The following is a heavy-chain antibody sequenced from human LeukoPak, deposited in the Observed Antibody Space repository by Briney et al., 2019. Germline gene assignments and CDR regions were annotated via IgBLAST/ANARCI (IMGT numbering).Heavy chain of an antibody. J-gene: IGHJ2*01. V-gene: IGHV4-59*01. Sequence: SETLSLTCTVSGGSISSYYWSWIRQPPGKGLEWIGYIYYSGSTNYNPSLKSRVTISVDTSKNQFSLKLSSVTAADTAVYYCARMEYYDILTGYYKDHWYFDLWGRGTLVTVSS. CDR2: IYYSGST. CDR1: GGSISSYY. D-gene: IGHD3-9*01. CDR3: ARMEYYDILTGYYKDHWYFDL.